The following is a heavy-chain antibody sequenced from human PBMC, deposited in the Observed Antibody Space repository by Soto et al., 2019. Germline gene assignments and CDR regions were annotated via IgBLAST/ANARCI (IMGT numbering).Heavy chain of an antibody. Sequence: SVKVSCKASGGTFSSYAISWVRQAPGQGLEWMGGIIPIFGTANYAQKFQGRVTITADESTSTAYMELSSLRSEDTAVYYCAREGITMIVVARESFDIWGQGTMVTVSS. CDR1: GGTFSSYA. CDR3: AREGITMIVVARESFDI. CDR2: IIPIFGTA. V-gene: IGHV1-69*13. D-gene: IGHD3-22*01. J-gene: IGHJ3*02.